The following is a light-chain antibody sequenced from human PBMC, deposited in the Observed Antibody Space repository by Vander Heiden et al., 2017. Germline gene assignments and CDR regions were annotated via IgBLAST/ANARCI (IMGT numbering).Light chain of an antibody. CDR2: AAS. CDR3: QQSYSTPFT. CDR1: QSSSSY. J-gene: IGKJ3*01. V-gene: IGKV1-39*01. Sequence: HMTVSISPLSVFVGHRPTISSRASQSSSSYLNWYQQKPGKAPKLLIYAASSLQSGVPARFSGRGSGTDFTLTISSLQPEDFATYYCQQSYSTPFTFGPGTKVDIK.